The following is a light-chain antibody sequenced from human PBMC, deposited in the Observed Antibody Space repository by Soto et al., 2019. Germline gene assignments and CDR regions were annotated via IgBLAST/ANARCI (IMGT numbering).Light chain of an antibody. V-gene: IGLV1-47*01. CDR3: AAWDDSLSGVV. CDR1: SSNIGSNY. Sequence: QSVLTQPPSSSGTPGPRVTISCSGSSSNIGSNYVYWYQQLPGTVPQLLIYRNSERPSGVPDRFSGSKSGTSASLAISGLRSEDAADYYCAAWDDSLSGVVFGGGTKVTVL. J-gene: IGLJ2*01. CDR2: RNS.